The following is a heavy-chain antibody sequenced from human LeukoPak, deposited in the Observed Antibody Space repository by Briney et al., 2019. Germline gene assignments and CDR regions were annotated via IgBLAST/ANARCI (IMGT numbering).Heavy chain of an antibody. CDR3: ARSSSGWSLYYFDY. V-gene: IGHV1-2*06. D-gene: IGHD6-19*01. CDR2: ISPNSGGT. Sequence: ASVKVSCKASGYTLTGYYMHWVRQAPGQGLEWMGRISPNSGGTNYAQKFQGRVTMTRDTSISTAYMEPSRLRSDDTAVYYCARSSSGWSLYYFDYWGQGTLVTVSS. J-gene: IGHJ4*02. CDR1: GYTLTGYY.